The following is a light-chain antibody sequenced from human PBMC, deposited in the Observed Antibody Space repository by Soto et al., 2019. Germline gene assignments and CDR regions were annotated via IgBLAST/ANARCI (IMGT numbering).Light chain of an antibody. CDR1: QSISSW. Sequence: DIQMTQSPSTLSASVGDRVTITGRASQSISSWLAWYQQKPGKAPKLLIYKASSLESGVPSRFSGSGSGTEFTLTISSLQPDDFATYYCQQYNSFWTFGQGTKV. CDR3: QQYNSFWT. J-gene: IGKJ1*01. V-gene: IGKV1-5*03. CDR2: KAS.